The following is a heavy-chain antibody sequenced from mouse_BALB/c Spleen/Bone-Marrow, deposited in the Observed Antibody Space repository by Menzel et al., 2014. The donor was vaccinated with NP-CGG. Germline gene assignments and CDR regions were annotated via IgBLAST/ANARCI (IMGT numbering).Heavy chain of an antibody. V-gene: IGHV2-9*02. Sequence: VKLVESGPGLVAPSQSLSITCTVSGFSLTSYGVHWVRQPPGKGLEWLGVIWAGGSTNYNSALTSRLSISKDNSESQVFLKMNSLQTDDTAMYYCARPTPRYFAMDYWGQGTSVTVSS. CDR2: IWAGGST. CDR3: ARPTPRYFAMDY. J-gene: IGHJ4*01. CDR1: GFSLTSYG. D-gene: IGHD6-1*01.